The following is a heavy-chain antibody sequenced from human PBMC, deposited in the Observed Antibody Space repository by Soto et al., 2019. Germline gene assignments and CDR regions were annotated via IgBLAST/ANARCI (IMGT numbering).Heavy chain of an antibody. CDR2: IIPIFGTA. J-gene: IGHJ4*02. CDR3: ARYRDGYGNEALFDY. CDR1: GGTFSSYA. D-gene: IGHD5-12*01. V-gene: IGHV1-69*06. Sequence: GASVKVSCKASGGTFSSYAISWVRQAPGQGLEWMGGIIPIFGTANYAQKFQGRVTITADKSTSTAYMELSSLRSEDTAVYYCARYRDGYGNEALFDYWGQGTLVTVSS.